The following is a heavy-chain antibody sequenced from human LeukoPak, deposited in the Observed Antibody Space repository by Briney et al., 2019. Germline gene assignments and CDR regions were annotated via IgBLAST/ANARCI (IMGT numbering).Heavy chain of an antibody. V-gene: IGHV4-30-2*01. CDR1: GGSISSGGYS. CDR2: IYHSGST. D-gene: IGHD4-17*01. Sequence: NPSETLSLTCAVSGGSISSGGYSWSWIRQPPGKGLEWIGYIYHSGSTYYNPSLKSRVTISVDRSKNQFSLKLSSVTAADTAVYYCARDLAQAQSTTVTTISYGMDVWGQGTTVTVSS. J-gene: IGHJ6*02. CDR3: ARDLAQAQSTTVTTISYGMDV.